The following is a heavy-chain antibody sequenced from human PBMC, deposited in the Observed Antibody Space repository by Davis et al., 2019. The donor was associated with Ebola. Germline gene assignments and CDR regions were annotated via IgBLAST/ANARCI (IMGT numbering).Heavy chain of an antibody. V-gene: IGHV4-39*01. J-gene: IGHJ4*02. CDR2: ISHSGST. Sequence: MPGGSLRLSCTVSGGSISTSTYYWGWIRQPPGKGLDWIGTISHSGSTYYNSSLKSRVTISVDTSKNQFSLKLSSVTAADTAVYYCARQGVREGYCSGGSCYVYWGQGTLVTVSS. CDR1: GGSISTSTYY. CDR3: ARQGVREGYCSGGSCYVY. D-gene: IGHD2-15*01.